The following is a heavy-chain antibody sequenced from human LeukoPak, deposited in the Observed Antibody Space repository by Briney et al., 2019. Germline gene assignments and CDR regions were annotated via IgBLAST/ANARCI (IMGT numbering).Heavy chain of an antibody. CDR3: AKHYYFDSGNYFDY. D-gene: IGHD3-10*01. CDR1: GFTFSRYA. Sequence: QPGGSLRLSCAASGFTFSRYAMSWVRQAPGKGLEWDSGISGGGDGTYYADSVKGRFTISRDNSKNTLSLQMNSLRAEDTAIYYCAKHYYFDSGNYFDYWGQGTLVTVSS. V-gene: IGHV3-23*01. J-gene: IGHJ4*02. CDR2: ISGGGDGT.